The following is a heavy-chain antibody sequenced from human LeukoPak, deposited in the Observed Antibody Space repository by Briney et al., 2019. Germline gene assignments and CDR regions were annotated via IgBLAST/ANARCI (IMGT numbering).Heavy chain of an antibody. D-gene: IGHD5-18*01. CDR1: GVSISSSSYY. CDR3: ARLGLRHMDFDY. CDR2: IYYSGST. Sequence: PSETLSLTCTVSGVSISSSSYYWDWIRQPPGKGLEWIGSIYYSGSTYYNPSLKSRVTISVDTSKNQFSLKLSSVTAADTAVYYCARLGLRHMDFDYWGPGTLVTVSS. J-gene: IGHJ4*02. V-gene: IGHV4-39*01.